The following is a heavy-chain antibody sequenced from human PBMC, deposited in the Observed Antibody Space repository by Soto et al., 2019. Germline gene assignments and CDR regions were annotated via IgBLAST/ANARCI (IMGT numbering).Heavy chain of an antibody. V-gene: IGHV4-31*02. CDR2: IYVSGAV. Sequence: SETLSLTCGVSGAALNSGNYYWSWIRQVPGKGLEWIGHIYVSGAVDYNPSLRDRITISQDTSERQFSLNLRLVTAADTAVYYCARLRIATNNYKCFDPWGQGTLVTVSS. D-gene: IGHD2-21*01. CDR1: GAALNSGNYY. CDR3: ARLRIATNNYKCFDP. J-gene: IGHJ5*02.